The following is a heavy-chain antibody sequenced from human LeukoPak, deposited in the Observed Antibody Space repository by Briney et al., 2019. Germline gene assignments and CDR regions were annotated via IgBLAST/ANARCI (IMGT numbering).Heavy chain of an antibody. V-gene: IGHV3-30*03. J-gene: IGHJ3*02. CDR3: ATPEADCGGDCFPGHGNSGSFDI. CDR1: GFTFSTYG. Sequence: SLRPSCPVSGFTFSTYGMHWVRQAPSKGLEWVAVISYDGSNKYYADSVKGRFTISRDNSKNTLFLQMNSLRAEDTAVYYCATPEADCGGDCFPGHGNSGSFDIWGQGAMVIVSS. D-gene: IGHD2-21*02. CDR2: ISYDGSNK.